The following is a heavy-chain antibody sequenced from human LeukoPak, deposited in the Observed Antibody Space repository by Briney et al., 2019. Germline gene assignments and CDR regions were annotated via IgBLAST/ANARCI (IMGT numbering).Heavy chain of an antibody. Sequence: SETLSLTCAVYGGSFSGYYWSWNRQPPGKGLEWIGEINHSGSTNYNPSLKSRVTISVDTSKNQFSLKLSSVTAADTAVYYCARGPERELFSPFDYWGQGTLVTVSS. CDR2: INHSGST. D-gene: IGHD3-10*01. V-gene: IGHV4-34*01. J-gene: IGHJ4*02. CDR3: ARGPERELFSPFDY. CDR1: GGSFSGYY.